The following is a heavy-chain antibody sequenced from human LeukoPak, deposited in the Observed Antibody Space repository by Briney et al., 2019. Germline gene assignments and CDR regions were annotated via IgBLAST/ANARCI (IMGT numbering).Heavy chain of an antibody. D-gene: IGHD2-2*01. CDR3: ARDEYQLGINYYGTDG. V-gene: IGHV3-7*01. CDR1: GFTFSNYW. Sequence: GGSLRLSCAASGFTFSNYWMTWVRQAPGKGLEWVANINRDGGQTYYVDSVKGRFTISRDNAQNSLYLHMSGLRAEDTALYYCARDEYQLGINYYGTDGWGQGTTVT. J-gene: IGHJ6*02. CDR2: INRDGGQT.